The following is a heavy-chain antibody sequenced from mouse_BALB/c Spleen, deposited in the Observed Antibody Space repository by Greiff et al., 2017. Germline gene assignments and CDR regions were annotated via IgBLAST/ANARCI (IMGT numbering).Heavy chain of an antibody. Sequence: QVQLQQSGAELVRPGTSVKISCKASGYAFTNYWLGWVKQRPGHGLEWIGDIYPGSGNTYYNEKFKGKATLTADKSSSTAYMQLSSLTSEDSAVYFCARDYGSPYYFDYWGQGTTLTVSS. CDR2: IYPGSGNT. D-gene: IGHD1-1*01. J-gene: IGHJ2*01. CDR1: GYAFTNYW. V-gene: IGHV1-63*01. CDR3: ARDYGSPYYFDY.